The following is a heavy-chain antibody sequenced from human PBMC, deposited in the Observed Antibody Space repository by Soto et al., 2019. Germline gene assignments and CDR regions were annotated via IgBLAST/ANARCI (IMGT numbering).Heavy chain of an antibody. CDR1: GYSLSRLS. V-gene: IGHV1-24*01. CDR3: ATDLLLHGMDI. CDR2: FDREVGEA. J-gene: IGHJ6*02. Sequence: QVQLVQSGAEVKKPGASVKVSCKASGYSLSRLSVHWVRQAPGKGLEWMGVFDREVGEAIYAQKFQDRVTMTADTPTDTAYMDLNSLRSDDTAVYYCATDLLLHGMDIWGQGTTVTVSS.